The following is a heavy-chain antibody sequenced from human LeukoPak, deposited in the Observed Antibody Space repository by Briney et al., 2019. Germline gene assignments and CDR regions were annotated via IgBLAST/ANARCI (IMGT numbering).Heavy chain of an antibody. CDR3: ARDRGDSSGYYDTIDAFDI. CDR1: GFTFSSYS. J-gene: IGHJ3*02. CDR2: ISSSSRTI. D-gene: IGHD3-22*01. Sequence: QAGGSLRLSCAASGFTFSSYSMNWVRQAPGKGLEWISYISSSSRTIYYADSVKGRFTISRDNTKNSLYLQMNSLRAEDTAVYYCARDRGDSSGYYDTIDAFDIWGQGTMVTVSS. V-gene: IGHV3-48*01.